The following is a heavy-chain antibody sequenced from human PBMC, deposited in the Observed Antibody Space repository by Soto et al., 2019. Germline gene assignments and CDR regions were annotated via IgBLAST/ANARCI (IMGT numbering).Heavy chain of an antibody. Sequence: RGSVKVSCKASGYTFPMYGMRCVVQAPGRRRDGMGCISAYNGNTKYAQKLRGRVTMTTDTSSSTAYIELRRLRSDDTAVYYCARELELGHASDIWGQGTMVTVSS. V-gene: IGHV1-18*01. CDR3: ARELELGHASDI. J-gene: IGHJ3*02. CDR1: GYTFPMYG. D-gene: IGHD1-7*01. CDR2: ISAYNGNT.